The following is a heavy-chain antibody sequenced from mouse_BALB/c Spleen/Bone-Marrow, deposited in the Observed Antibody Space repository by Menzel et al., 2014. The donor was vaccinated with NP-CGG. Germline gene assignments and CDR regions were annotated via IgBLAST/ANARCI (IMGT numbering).Heavy chain of an antibody. Sequence: VKLLESGAELMKPGASVEISCKATGYTFSSYWIEWVKQRPGHGLEWIGEILPGSGSTNYNEKFKGKATFTADTSSNXXXXXLSSLTSEDSAVYYCARLNYYGSLDYWGQGTTLTVSS. D-gene: IGHD1-1*01. CDR3: ARLNYYGSLDY. CDR2: ILPGSGST. CDR1: GYTFSSYW. J-gene: IGHJ2*01. V-gene: IGHV1-9*01.